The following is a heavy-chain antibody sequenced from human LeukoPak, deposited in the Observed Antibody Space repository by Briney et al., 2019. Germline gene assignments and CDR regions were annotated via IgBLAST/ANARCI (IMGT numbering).Heavy chain of an antibody. CDR3: AKPRGWYERGFFDS. J-gene: IGHJ4*02. Sequence: GGTLRLSCAASGFTFSSYAMSWVRQAPGKGLEWVSTISGSAGSTYYADSVKGRFTISRDNSKNTLYLQMNSLRAEDTAVYYCAKPRGWYERGFFDSWGQGTLVTVSS. CDR1: GFTFSSYA. D-gene: IGHD6-19*01. V-gene: IGHV3-23*01. CDR2: ISGSAGST.